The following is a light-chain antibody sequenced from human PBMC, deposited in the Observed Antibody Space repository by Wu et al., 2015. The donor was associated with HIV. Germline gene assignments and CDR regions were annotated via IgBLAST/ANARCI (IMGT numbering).Light chain of an antibody. CDR3: QQRRYWPLYT. J-gene: IGKJ2*01. V-gene: IGKV3-11*01. CDR1: QSVASF. Sequence: EIVLTQFPATLSLSPGERATLSCRASQSVASFLAWYQQKPGQAPRLLIYDASNRATGIPARFSGSGSGTDFTLTISSLEPEDFAVYYCQQRRYWPLYTFGQGDQGWRSN. CDR2: DAS.